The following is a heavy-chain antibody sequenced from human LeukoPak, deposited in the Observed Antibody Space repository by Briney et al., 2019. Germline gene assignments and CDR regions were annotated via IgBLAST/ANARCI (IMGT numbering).Heavy chain of an antibody. CDR3: AREEYVWGSYRDVDY. CDR1: GYTFSSYG. J-gene: IGHJ4*02. CDR2: ISAYNGNT. V-gene: IGHV1-18*01. Sequence: ASVRVSCKASGYTFSSYGIIWVRQAPGQGLEWMGWISAYNGNTNYAQKIQDRVTMTTDTYTSTAYMELRRLRADDTAVYYCAREEYVWGSYRDVDYWGQGTLVTVSS. D-gene: IGHD3-16*02.